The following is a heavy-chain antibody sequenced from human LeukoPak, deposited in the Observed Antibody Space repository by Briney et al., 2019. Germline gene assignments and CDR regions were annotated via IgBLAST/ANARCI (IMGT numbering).Heavy chain of an antibody. J-gene: IGHJ4*02. CDR2: INHSGST. V-gene: IGHV4-34*01. CDR1: GGSFSGYY. D-gene: IGHD5-18*01. Sequence: SETLSLTCAVYGGSFSGYYRSWIRQPPGKGLEWIGEINHSGSTNYNPSLKSRVTISVDTPKNQFSLKLSSVTAADTAVYYCAISRGYSYGMTFDYWGQGTLVTVSS. CDR3: AISRGYSYGMTFDY.